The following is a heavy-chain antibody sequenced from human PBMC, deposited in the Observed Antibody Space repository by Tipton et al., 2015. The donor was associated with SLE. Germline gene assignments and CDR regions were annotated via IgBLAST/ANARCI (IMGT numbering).Heavy chain of an antibody. CDR2: IYHSGST. CDR3: AREDVAGLPDY. V-gene: IGHV4-38-2*02. CDR1: GYSISSGYY. D-gene: IGHD6-19*01. J-gene: IGHJ4*02. Sequence: TLSLTCAVSGYSISSGYYWGWFRQPPGKGLEWIGSIYHSGSTYYNPSLKSRVTISVDTSKNQFSLKLSSVTAADTAVYYCAREDVAGLPDYWGQGTLVTVSS.